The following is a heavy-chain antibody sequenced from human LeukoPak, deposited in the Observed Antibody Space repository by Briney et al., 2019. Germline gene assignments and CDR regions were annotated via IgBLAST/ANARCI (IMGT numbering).Heavy chain of an antibody. V-gene: IGHV4-34*01. J-gene: IGHJ4*02. CDR2: INHSGST. Sequence: SETLSLTCAVYGGSFSGYYWSWIRRPPGKGLEWIGEINHSGSTNYNPSLKSRVTISVDTSKNQFSLELSSVTTADTAVYYCARGWGHSGSYIDYWGQGTLVTVSS. CDR3: ARGWGHSGSYIDY. D-gene: IGHD1-26*01. CDR1: GGSFSGYY.